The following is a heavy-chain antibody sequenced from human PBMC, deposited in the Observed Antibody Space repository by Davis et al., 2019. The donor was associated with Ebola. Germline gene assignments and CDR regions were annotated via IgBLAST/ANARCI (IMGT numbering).Heavy chain of an antibody. Sequence: PGGSLRLSCAVYGGSFSGYYWSWIRQPPGKGLEWIGEINHSGSTNYNPSLKSRVTISVDTSKNQFSLKLSSVTAADTAVYYCARGPSLTIFGVVILYYFDYWGQGTLVTVSS. CDR1: GGSFSGYY. J-gene: IGHJ4*02. CDR3: ARGPSLTIFGVVILYYFDY. CDR2: INHSGST. V-gene: IGHV4-34*01. D-gene: IGHD3-3*01.